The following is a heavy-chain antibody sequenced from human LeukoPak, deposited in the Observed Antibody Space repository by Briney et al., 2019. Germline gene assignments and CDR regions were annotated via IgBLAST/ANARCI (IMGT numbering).Heavy chain of an antibody. CDR2: IYSGGST. D-gene: IGHD3-3*01. CDR1: GFTVSSNY. Sequence: PGGSLRLSCAASGFTVSSNYMSWVRQAPGKGLEWVSVIYSGGSTYYADSVKGRFTISRDNSKNTLYLQMNSLRAEDTAVYYCAKRTYYDFWSGYYDYWGQGTLVTVSS. V-gene: IGHV3-53*01. CDR3: AKRTYYDFWSGYYDY. J-gene: IGHJ4*02.